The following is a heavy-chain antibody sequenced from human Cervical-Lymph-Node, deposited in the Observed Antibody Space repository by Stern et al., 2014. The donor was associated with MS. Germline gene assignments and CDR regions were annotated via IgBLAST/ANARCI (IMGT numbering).Heavy chain of an antibody. J-gene: IGHJ6*02. V-gene: IGHV3-21*01. D-gene: IGHD6-13*01. CDR1: GFTFSSYS. CDR3: ASGYSRSYYYGMDV. Sequence: VQLVQSGGGLVKPGGSLRLSCAASGFTFSSYSMNWVRQAPGKGLEWVSSISSSSSYIYYADSVKGRFTISRDNAKNSLYLQMNSLRAEDTAVYCCASGYSRSYYYGMDVWGQGTTVTVSS. CDR2: ISSSSSYI.